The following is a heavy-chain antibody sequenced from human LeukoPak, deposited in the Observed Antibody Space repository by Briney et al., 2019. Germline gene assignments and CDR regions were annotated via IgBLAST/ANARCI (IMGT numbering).Heavy chain of an antibody. CDR1: GFSFRSYA. D-gene: IGHD3-9*01. J-gene: IGHJ4*02. CDR3: AKEGYDILTGSDY. Sequence: GGSLRLSCAASGFSFRSYAMSWVRQAPGKGLEWVSAISGSGGSTYYADSVKGRFTISRDNSKNTLYLQMNSLRAEDTAVYYCAKEGYDILTGSDYWGQGTLVTVSS. V-gene: IGHV3-23*01. CDR2: ISGSGGST.